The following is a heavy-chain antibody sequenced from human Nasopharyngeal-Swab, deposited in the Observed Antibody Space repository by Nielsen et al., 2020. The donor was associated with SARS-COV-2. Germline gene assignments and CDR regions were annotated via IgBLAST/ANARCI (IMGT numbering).Heavy chain of an antibody. D-gene: IGHD6-13*01. J-gene: IGHJ6*03. Sequence: GSLRLSCSASGFTFSSYAMHWVRQAPGKGLEYVSAISSNGGSTYYADSVKGRFTISRDNSKNTLYLQMSSLRAEDTAVYYCVKGSSSWYSDYYYMDVWGKGTTVTVSS. CDR2: ISSNGGST. V-gene: IGHV3-64D*06. CDR1: GFTFSSYA. CDR3: VKGSSSWYSDYYYMDV.